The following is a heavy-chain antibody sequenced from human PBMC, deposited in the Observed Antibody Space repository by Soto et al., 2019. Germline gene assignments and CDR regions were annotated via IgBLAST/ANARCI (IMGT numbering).Heavy chain of an antibody. Sequence: PGGSLRLSCEASGFSVSGYSMNWVRQSPGKGLEWLAYITIVTGNIVYADSVKGRFTISTDSAKNSVFLQMNSLRDEDTAVYYCVRDRDLDRDKVHGDFWGQGTLVTVSS. D-gene: IGHD5-18*01. CDR2: ITIVTGNI. V-gene: IGHV3-48*02. CDR3: VRDRDLDRDKVHGDF. J-gene: IGHJ4*01. CDR1: GFSVSGYS.